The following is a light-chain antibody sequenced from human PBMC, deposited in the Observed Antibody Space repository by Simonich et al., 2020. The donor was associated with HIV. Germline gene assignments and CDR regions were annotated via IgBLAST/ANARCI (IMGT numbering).Light chain of an antibody. CDR1: SGSIASNY. CDR2: ENN. V-gene: IGLV6-57*03. J-gene: IGLJ3*02. CDR3: QSYDSTNRV. Sequence: NFMLTQPHSVSESPWKTVTIYCTRSSGSIASNYVQWYQQRPGSAPTTLIYENNQRPSGVPDRFSGSIDSSSNSASLTIAGLKTEDEADYYCQSYDSTNRVFGGGTKLTVL.